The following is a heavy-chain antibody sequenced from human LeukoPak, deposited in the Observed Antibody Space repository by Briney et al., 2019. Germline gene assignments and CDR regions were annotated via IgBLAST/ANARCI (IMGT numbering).Heavy chain of an antibody. Sequence: GASVKVSCKASGYTFTSYGISWVRQAPGQGLEWMGWISAYNGNTNYAQKLQGRVTMTTDTSTSTAYMELRSLRSDDTAVYYCARAVGTHAYYDILTGYPSSYNWFDPWGQGTLVTVSS. J-gene: IGHJ5*02. CDR3: ARAVGTHAYYDILTGYPSSYNWFDP. V-gene: IGHV1-18*01. CDR2: ISAYNGNT. CDR1: GYTFTSYG. D-gene: IGHD3-9*01.